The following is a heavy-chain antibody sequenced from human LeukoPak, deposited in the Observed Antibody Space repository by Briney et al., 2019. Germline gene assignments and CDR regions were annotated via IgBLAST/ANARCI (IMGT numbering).Heavy chain of an antibody. CDR2: INPNSGGT. Sequence: ASVKVSCKASGYTFTGYYMHWVRQAPGQGLEWMGWINPNSGGTNYAQKFQGRVTMTRDTSISTAYMELSRLRSDDTAVYYCAREYDILTGSDYWGQGTLVTVSS. CDR1: GYTFTGYY. CDR3: AREYDILTGSDY. V-gene: IGHV1-2*02. D-gene: IGHD3-9*01. J-gene: IGHJ4*02.